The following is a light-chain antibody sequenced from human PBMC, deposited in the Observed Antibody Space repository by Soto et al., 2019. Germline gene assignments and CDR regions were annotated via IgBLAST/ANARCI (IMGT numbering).Light chain of an antibody. Sequence: EILFAQAPAPLSLSPGERATLSCRASQSVDIYLAWYRQIPGQAPRLLIYDASNRATGIPDRFSGGGSGTDFTLTISSLEPEDFAIYYCQQRSNLPPTFGQGTRLE. V-gene: IGKV3-11*01. CDR1: QSVDIY. J-gene: IGKJ5*01. CDR3: QQRSNLPPT. CDR2: DAS.